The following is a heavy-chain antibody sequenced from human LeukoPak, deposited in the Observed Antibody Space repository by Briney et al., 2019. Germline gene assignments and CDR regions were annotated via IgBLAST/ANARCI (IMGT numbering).Heavy chain of an antibody. D-gene: IGHD3-22*01. V-gene: IGHV1-3*01. CDR3: AIPGSSGFHFDY. J-gene: IGHJ4*02. CDR2: INAGNGNT. Sequence: ASVKVSCKASGYTFTSYAMHWVHQAPGQRLEWMGWINAGNGNTKYSQKFQGRVTITRDTSASTGYMELSSLRSEDTAVYYCAIPGSSGFHFDYWGQGTLVTVSS. CDR1: GYTFTSYA.